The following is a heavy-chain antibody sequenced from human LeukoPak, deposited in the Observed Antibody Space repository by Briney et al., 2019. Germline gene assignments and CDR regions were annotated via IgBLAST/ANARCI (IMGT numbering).Heavy chain of an antibody. CDR3: ARSTGSTMFIDY. J-gene: IGHJ4*02. Sequence: SETLSLTCTVSGGSISPYYWSWIRQPPGKGLEWLGYIYYSGNTDYNPSLKSRVAISVDTSKNQFSLKLSSVTAADTAVYYCARSTGSTMFIDYWGQGTLVTVSS. D-gene: IGHD3-10*02. CDR2: IYYSGNT. V-gene: IGHV4-59*01. CDR1: GGSISPYY.